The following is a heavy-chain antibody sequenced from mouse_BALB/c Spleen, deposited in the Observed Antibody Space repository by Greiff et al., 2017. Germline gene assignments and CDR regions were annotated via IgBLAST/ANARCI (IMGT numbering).Heavy chain of an antibody. Sequence: EVKVVESGGDLVKPGGSLKLSCAASGFTFSSYGMSWVRQTPDKRLEWVATISSGGSYTYYPDSVKGRFTISRDNARNILYLQMSSLRSEDTAMYYCARGRNYDYDAGDYWGQGTTLTVSS. CDR1: GFTFSSYG. J-gene: IGHJ2*01. CDR2: ISSGGSYT. D-gene: IGHD2-4*01. V-gene: IGHV5-6*01. CDR3: ARGRNYDYDAGDY.